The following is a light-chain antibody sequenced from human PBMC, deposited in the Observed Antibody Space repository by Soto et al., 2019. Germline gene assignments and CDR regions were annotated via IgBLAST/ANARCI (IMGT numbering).Light chain of an antibody. V-gene: IGLV2-14*03. J-gene: IGLJ1*01. Sequence: QSLLTQPASVSGSPGQSITISCTGTSSDVGDYNYVYWYQQHPGKAPKLMIYDVSNRPSGVSNRFSGSKSGNTASLTISGLQAEDEADYFCSSYTSSSTPYVFGTGTKLTVL. CDR2: DVS. CDR1: SSDVGDYNY. CDR3: SSYTSSSTPYV.